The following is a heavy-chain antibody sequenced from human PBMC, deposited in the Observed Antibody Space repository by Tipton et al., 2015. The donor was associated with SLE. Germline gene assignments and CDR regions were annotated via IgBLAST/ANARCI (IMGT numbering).Heavy chain of an antibody. J-gene: IGHJ6*02. CDR1: GGSISSGGYY. Sequence: TLSLTCTVSGGSISSGGYYWGWIRQPPGKGLEWIGSIYYSGSTHYNPSLKSRVTISVDTSKNQFSLKLSSVTAADTAVYYCARQVAAATCMDVWGQGTTVTVSS. CDR3: ARQVAAATCMDV. CDR2: IYYSGST. D-gene: IGHD6-13*01. V-gene: IGHV4-39*07.